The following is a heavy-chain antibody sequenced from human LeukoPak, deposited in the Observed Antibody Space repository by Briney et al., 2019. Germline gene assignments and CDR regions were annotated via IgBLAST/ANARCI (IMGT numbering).Heavy chain of an antibody. Sequence: GGSLRLSCAASGFTLDDYGMSWVRQAPGKGLEWVSGINWNGGSTGYADSVKGRFTISRDNAKNSLYLQMNSLRAEDTALYYCAFYSYGYRDFDYWGQGTLVTVSS. CDR1: GFTLDDYG. CDR3: AFYSYGYRDFDY. D-gene: IGHD5-18*01. J-gene: IGHJ4*02. V-gene: IGHV3-20*04. CDR2: INWNGGST.